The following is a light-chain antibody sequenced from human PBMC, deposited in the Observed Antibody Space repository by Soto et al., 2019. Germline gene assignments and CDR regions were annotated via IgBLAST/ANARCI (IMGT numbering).Light chain of an antibody. CDR1: SSDVGGYNY. CDR2: DVS. Sequence: QSALTQPASVSGSPGQSITISCTGNSSDVGGYNYVSWYQQHPGKAPKLMIYDVSNRPSGVSNRFSGSKSGNTASLTISGLQGEDEADYYCSSYTSSSTLVFGGGTKLTV. CDR3: SSYTSSSTLV. V-gene: IGLV2-14*01. J-gene: IGLJ2*01.